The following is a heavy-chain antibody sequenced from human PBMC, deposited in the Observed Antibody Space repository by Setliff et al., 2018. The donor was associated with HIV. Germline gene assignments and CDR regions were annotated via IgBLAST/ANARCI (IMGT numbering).Heavy chain of an antibody. CDR3: AREKYGDKFDY. J-gene: IGHJ4*02. D-gene: IGHD2-8*01. V-gene: IGHV1-2*02. CDR1: GYTFTGYY. CDR2: INPKSGAT. Sequence: ASVKVSCKAFGYTFTGYYMHWVRQAPGQGLEWMGWINPKSGATNYTQNFQGRVTMSRDTSISTAYMDLSRLRSDDTAMYYCAREKYGDKFDYWGQGTLVTVS.